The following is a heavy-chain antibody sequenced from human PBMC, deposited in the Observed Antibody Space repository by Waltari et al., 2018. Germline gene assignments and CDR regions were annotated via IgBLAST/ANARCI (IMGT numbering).Heavy chain of an antibody. CDR1: GGSISSGSYY. D-gene: IGHD6-13*01. Sequence: QVQLQESGPGLVKPSQTLSLTCTVSGGSISSGSYYWSWIRQPAGKGLEWIGRIYTSGSTNYNPSLKSLVTIAVDTSKNQFSLKLSSVTAADTAVYYCAREAAAGTHQYYYYYYMDVWGKGTTVTVSS. J-gene: IGHJ6*03. CDR2: IYTSGST. V-gene: IGHV4-61*02. CDR3: AREAAAGTHQYYYYYYMDV.